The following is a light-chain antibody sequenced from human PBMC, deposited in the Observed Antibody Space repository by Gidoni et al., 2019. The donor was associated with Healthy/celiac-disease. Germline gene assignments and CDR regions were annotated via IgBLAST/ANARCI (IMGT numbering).Light chain of an antibody. CDR2: DVS. V-gene: IGLV2-14*03. Sequence: HSALTQPAAVSGSPGQSITISCTGTSSDVGGYNYVSCYQQQPRKAPKLMIYDVSNRPSGVSNRFSGSKSGNTASLTISGLQAEDEADYYCSSYTSSSTLPYVFGTGTKVTVL. J-gene: IGLJ1*01. CDR1: SSDVGGYNY. CDR3: SSYTSSSTLPYV.